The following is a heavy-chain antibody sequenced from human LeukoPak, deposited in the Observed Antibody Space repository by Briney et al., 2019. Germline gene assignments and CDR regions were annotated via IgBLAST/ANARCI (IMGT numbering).Heavy chain of an antibody. V-gene: IGHV6-1*01. D-gene: IGHD2-15*01. CDR1: GDSVSSNTAA. CDR3: ARDGWPAFDY. Sequence: SQTLSLTCVIAGDSVSSNTAAWNWIRQSPSRGLEWLGRTFYRSKWYNDYAGSVKSRITISPDTSKNHCSLHLDSVTPEDTAMYYCARDGWPAFDYWGQGSLVTVSS. J-gene: IGHJ4*02. CDR2: TFYRSKWYN.